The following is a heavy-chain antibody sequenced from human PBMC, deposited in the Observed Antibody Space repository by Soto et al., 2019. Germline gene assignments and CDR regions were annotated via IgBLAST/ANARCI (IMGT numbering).Heavy chain of an antibody. CDR3: ARDGRQFVPNSDNFEI. CDR1: GYTFRNYG. Sequence: QVQLLQSGPELMKPGASVKLSCKASGYTFRNYGINWVRQAPGQGLEWMGWISAYNGDTNYAHNFQGRATMATDTPTSTAYMELRSLKSDDTAVYYCARDGRQFVPNSDNFEIWGQGTTVTVSS. V-gene: IGHV1-18*01. J-gene: IGHJ3*02. CDR2: ISAYNGDT. D-gene: IGHD6-6*01.